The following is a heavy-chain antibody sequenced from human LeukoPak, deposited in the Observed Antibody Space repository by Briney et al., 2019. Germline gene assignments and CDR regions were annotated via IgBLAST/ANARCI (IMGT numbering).Heavy chain of an antibody. CDR1: GASISGYY. CDR2: IFYSGST. J-gene: IGHJ3*02. Sequence: SETLSLTCIVSGASISGYYWNWIRQPPGKGLEWIGYIFYSGSTNSSPSLKSRVTISVDTSKNQFSLSLSSVTAADTTVYYCARQTALGDAFDIWGQGTMVTVSS. D-gene: IGHD3-16*01. CDR3: ARQTALGDAFDI. V-gene: IGHV4-59*08.